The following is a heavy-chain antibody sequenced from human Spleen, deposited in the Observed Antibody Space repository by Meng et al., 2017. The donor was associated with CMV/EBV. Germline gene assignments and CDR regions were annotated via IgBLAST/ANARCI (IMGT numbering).Heavy chain of an antibody. CDR2: IDYSGGST. CDR1: GFTFRNYA. V-gene: IGHV3-64*04. CDR3: ARCQNYYGSGSYPDY. D-gene: IGHD3-10*01. J-gene: IGHJ4*02. Sequence: GESLKISCAASGFTFRNYAMHWFRQAPGRGLEYVSAIDYSGGSTYYADSVKGRFTISRDNSKNTLYLQMNSLRAEDTAVYYCARCQNYYGSGSYPDYWGQGTLVTVSS.